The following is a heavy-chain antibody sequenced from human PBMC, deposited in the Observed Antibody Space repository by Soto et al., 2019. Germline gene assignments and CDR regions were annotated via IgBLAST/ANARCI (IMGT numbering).Heavy chain of an antibody. CDR3: ANDGSWYTGLDY. D-gene: IGHD6-13*01. CDR2: ISYDGSNK. CDR1: GFTFSSYG. Sequence: QVQLVESGGGVVQPGRSLRLSCAASGFTFSSYGMHWVRQAPGKGLEWVAVISYDGSNKYYADSVKGRFTISRDNSKNTLYLQMNSLRAEDTAVYYCANDGSWYTGLDYWGQGTLVTVSS. V-gene: IGHV3-30*18. J-gene: IGHJ4*02.